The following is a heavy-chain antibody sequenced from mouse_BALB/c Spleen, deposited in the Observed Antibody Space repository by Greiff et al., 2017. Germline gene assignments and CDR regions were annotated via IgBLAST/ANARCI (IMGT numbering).Heavy chain of an antibody. V-gene: IGHV3-2*02. J-gene: IGHJ3*01. CDR2: ISYSGST. CDR1: GYSITSDYA. CDR3: ARHYSGFAY. Sequence: EVQLQESGPGLVKPSQSLSLTCTVTGYSITSDYAWNWIRQFPGNKLEWMGYISYSGSTSYNPSLKSRISITRDTSKNQFFLQLNSVTTEDTATYYCARHYSGFAYWGQGTLVTVSA. D-gene: IGHD1-2*01.